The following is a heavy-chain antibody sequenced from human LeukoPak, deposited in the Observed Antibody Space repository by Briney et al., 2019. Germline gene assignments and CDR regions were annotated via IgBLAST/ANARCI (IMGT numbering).Heavy chain of an antibody. Sequence: PGGSLRLSCAASGFTFSSYDMSRVRQAPGKGLEWVSAISGSGGSTYYADSVKGRFTISRDNSKNTLYLQMNSLRAEDTAVYYCAKVRSDSSGYQKFYFDYWGQGTLVTVSS. CDR2: ISGSGGST. V-gene: IGHV3-23*01. J-gene: IGHJ4*02. CDR3: AKVRSDSSGYQKFYFDY. D-gene: IGHD3-22*01. CDR1: GFTFSSYD.